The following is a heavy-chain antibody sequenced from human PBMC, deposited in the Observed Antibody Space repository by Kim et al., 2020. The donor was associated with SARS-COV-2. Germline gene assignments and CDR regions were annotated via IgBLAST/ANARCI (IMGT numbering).Heavy chain of an antibody. D-gene: IGHD2-21*01. J-gene: IGHJ4*02. CDR2: INSDGSST. CDR1: GFTFSSYW. Sequence: GGSLRLSCAASGFTFSSYWMHWVRQAPGKGLVWVSRINSDGSSTNYADSVKGRFTISRDNAKNTLYLQMNSLRAEDTAVYYCARRNSISSQVAYWGQGTLVTVSA. CDR3: ARRNSISSQVAY. V-gene: IGHV3-74*01.